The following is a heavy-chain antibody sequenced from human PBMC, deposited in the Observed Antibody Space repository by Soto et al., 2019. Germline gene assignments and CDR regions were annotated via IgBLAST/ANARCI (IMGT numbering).Heavy chain of an antibody. V-gene: IGHV1-2*02. D-gene: IGHD2-15*01. CDR2: INPNSGGT. CDR1: GYTFTGYY. Sequence: VQLVQSGAEVKKPGASVKVSCKASGYTFTGYYMHWVRQAPGQGLERMGWINPNSGGTNYAQKFQGRVNMTRDTSISTAYMELSRLRSDDTAVYYCARVNVVVVASTREYYFDYWGQGTLVTVSS. CDR3: ARVNVVVVASTREYYFDY. J-gene: IGHJ4*02.